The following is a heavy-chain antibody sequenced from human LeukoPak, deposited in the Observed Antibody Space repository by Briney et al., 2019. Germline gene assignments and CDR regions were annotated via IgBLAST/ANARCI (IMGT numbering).Heavy chain of an antibody. D-gene: IGHD3-3*01. J-gene: IGHJ6*02. CDR1: GFTFSSYA. CDR2: ISGSGGGT. V-gene: IGHV3-23*01. Sequence: GGSLRLSCAASGFTFSSYAMSWVRQAPGKGLEWVSAISGSGGGTYYADSVKGRFTISRDNSKNTLYLQMNSLRAEDTAVYYCAKDLRHGSIFGVVTKYYYGMDVWGQGTTVTVSS. CDR3: AKDLRHGSIFGVVTKYYYGMDV.